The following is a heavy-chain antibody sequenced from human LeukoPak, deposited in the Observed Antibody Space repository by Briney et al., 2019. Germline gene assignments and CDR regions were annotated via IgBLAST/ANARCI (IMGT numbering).Heavy chain of an antibody. J-gene: IGHJ6*03. Sequence: GGSLRLSCAASGFTFSSLCMSWVRQAPGRGPEWVANINQDGGTTYYVASVKGRFTISRDNANNSLSLQMSSLRAEDTAVYYCTKDRQGPNQYHMDVWGKGTTVTVSS. CDR2: INQDGGTT. CDR3: TKDRQGPNQYHMDV. CDR1: GFTFSSLC. V-gene: IGHV3-7*01.